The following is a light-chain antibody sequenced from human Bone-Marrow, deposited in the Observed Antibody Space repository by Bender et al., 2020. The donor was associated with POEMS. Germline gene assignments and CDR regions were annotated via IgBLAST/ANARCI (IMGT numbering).Light chain of an antibody. CDR3: ASYTTGYTLVL. Sequence: QSALTQPRSVSGSPGQSVTISCTGTTSDIGNYNYVSWYQQNPGKAPKLIIFGVTYRPSGVSDRFSGSKSGSTASLTISGLQAEDDAVYYCASYTTGYTLVLFGGGTKLTVL. CDR1: TSDIGNYNY. J-gene: IGLJ2*01. V-gene: IGLV2-11*01. CDR2: GVT.